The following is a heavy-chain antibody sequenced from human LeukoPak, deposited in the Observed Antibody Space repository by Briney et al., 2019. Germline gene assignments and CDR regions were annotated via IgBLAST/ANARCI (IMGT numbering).Heavy chain of an antibody. J-gene: IGHJ4*02. D-gene: IGHD3-16*01. Sequence: SETLSLTCTVSGGSISSYYWSWIRQPPGKGLEWIGYIYYSGSTNYNPSLKSRGTISVDTSKNQFSLKLSSVTAADTAVYYCARAGGFGYFDYWGQGTLVTVSS. CDR1: GGSISSYY. CDR2: IYYSGST. CDR3: ARAGGFGYFDY. V-gene: IGHV4-59*01.